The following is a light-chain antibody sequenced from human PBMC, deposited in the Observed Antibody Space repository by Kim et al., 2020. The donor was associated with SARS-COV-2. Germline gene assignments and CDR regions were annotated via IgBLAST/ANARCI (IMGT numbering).Light chain of an antibody. J-gene: IGLJ3*02. V-gene: IGLV2-8*01. Sequence: GQSVTISCTGTSSDVGGHNYVSWYQQHPGKAPKLIIYEINKRPSGVPDRFSGSKSGNTASLTVSSLRADDESTYYCSSYADTNKGLFGGGTQLTVL. CDR3: SSYADTNKGL. CDR1: SSDVGGHNY. CDR2: EIN.